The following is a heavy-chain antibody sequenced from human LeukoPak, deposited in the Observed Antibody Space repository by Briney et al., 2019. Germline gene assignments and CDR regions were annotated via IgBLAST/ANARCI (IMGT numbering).Heavy chain of an antibody. V-gene: IGHV1-46*01. CDR1: VYTFTGFY. CDR2: INPNSGGST. CDR3: ARGENTMITFDP. J-gene: IGHJ5*02. D-gene: IGHD3-22*01. Sequence: ASVKVSCKASVYTFTGFYLHWVRQAPGQGLEWMGWINPNSGGSTSYAQKFQGRVTMTRDMSTSTVYMELSSLRSEDTAVYYCARGENTMITFDPWGQGTLVTVSS.